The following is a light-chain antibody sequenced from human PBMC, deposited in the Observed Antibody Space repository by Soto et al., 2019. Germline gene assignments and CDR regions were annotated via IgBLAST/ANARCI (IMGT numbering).Light chain of an antibody. CDR3: LLYYGGAQVL. CDR1: AGAVTSAYY. J-gene: IGLJ2*01. Sequence: QAVVTQEPSLTVSPGGTVTLTCASSAGAVTSAYYTNWLQQKPGQAPRALIYSTSEKHAWTPARFSGSLLGGKADLTLSAAQPEDEADYYCLLYYGGAQVLFGGGTKVTVL. CDR2: STS. V-gene: IGLV7-43*01.